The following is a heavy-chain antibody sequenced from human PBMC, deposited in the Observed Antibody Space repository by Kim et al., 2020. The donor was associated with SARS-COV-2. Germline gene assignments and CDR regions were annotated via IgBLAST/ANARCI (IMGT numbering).Heavy chain of an antibody. CDR1: GGSVSSGSYY. V-gene: IGHV4-61*01. J-gene: IGHJ3*02. CDR2: IYYSGST. CDR3: ARDYCGHCNAFDI. D-gene: IGHD1-26*01. Sequence: SETLSLTCTVSGGSVSSGSYYWSWIRQPPGKGLEWIGYIYYSGSTNYNPSLKSRVTISVDTSKNQFSLKLSSVTAADTAVYYCARDYCGHCNAFDIWGQGTMVTVSS.